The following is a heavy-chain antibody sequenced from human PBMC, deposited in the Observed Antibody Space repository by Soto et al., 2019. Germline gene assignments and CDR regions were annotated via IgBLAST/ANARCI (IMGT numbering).Heavy chain of an antibody. D-gene: IGHD3-22*01. Sequence: SETLSLTCAVSRGSGRSDNYYWSWIRQTPGKGLEWLGFISNTGNTKYNPSLKSRVTISLDTSKNHFSLRLTVVTAADTGVYYCARVGPWGPYYYDSSPYTFENWFDPWGQGTLVTVSS. J-gene: IGHJ5*02. V-gene: IGHV4-61*03. CDR1: RGSGRSDNYY. CDR3: ARVGPWGPYYYDSSPYTFENWFDP. CDR2: ISNTGNT.